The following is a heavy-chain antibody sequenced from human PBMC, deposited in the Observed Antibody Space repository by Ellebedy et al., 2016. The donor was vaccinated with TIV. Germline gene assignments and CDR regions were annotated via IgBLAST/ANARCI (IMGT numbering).Heavy chain of an antibody. CDR3: ARGKDAFDI. Sequence: GGSLRLXXAASGFTFSTYWMHWVRQAPGKGLVWVSRISGDGSSTIYADSVRGRFTISRDNARNTLYLQMNSLREEDTAVYYCARGKDAFDIWGRGTVVTVSS. V-gene: IGHV3-74*01. J-gene: IGHJ3*02. CDR2: ISGDGSST. CDR1: GFTFSTYW.